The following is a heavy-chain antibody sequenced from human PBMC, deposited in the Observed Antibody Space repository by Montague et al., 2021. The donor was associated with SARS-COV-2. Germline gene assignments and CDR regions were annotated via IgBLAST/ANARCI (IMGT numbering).Heavy chain of an antibody. CDR1: GFTFRNHW. CDR3: ARTGYGYHGMDV. V-gene: IGHV3-7*01. J-gene: IGHJ6*02. CDR2: INQDTSGK. D-gene: IGHD5-18*01. Sequence: SLRLSCAASGFTFRNHWMSWVRQAPGKGLEWVANINQDTSGKNYVDSVKGRFTISRDNAENSLYLQMNSLRAEDTAIYYCARTGYGYHGMDVWGQGTTVTVS.